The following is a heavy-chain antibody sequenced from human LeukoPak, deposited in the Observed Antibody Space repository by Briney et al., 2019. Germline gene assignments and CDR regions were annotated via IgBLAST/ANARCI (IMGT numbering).Heavy chain of an antibody. CDR2: IYYSGST. V-gene: IGHV4-59*12. CDR1: GGSISSYY. J-gene: IGHJ6*02. Sequence: SETLSLTCTVSGGSISSYYWSWIRQPPGKGLEWIGYIYYSGSTYYNPSLKSRVTISVDTSKNQFSLKLSSVTAADTAVYYCARDRVDHCSSTSCYSYYGMDVWGQGTTVTVSS. D-gene: IGHD2-2*02. CDR3: ARDRVDHCSSTSCYSYYGMDV.